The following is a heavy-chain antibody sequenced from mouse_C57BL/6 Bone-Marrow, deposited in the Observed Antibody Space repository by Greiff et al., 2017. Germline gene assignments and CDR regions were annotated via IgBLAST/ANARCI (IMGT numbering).Heavy chain of an antibody. CDR2: FHPYDDDT. Sequence: QVQLQQSGAELVKPGASVKMSCKASGYTFTTYPIEWMKQNHGKSLEWIGNFHPYDDDTKYNEKFKGKATLTVEKSSSTVYLELSRLTSDDSAVYYCARHYYGSSYWYFDVWGTGTTVTVSS. V-gene: IGHV1-47*01. CDR3: ARHYYGSSYWYFDV. D-gene: IGHD1-1*01. CDR1: GYTFTTYP. J-gene: IGHJ1*03.